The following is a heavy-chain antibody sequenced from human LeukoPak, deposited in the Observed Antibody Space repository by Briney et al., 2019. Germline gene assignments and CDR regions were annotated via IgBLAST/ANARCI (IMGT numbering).Heavy chain of an antibody. Sequence: GGSLRLSCAASGFTFDDYAMHWVRQAPGKGLEWVSGIIWNSGTIGYADSVKGRFTISRDNAKNSLYLQMNSLRPEDTALYYCAKGVGAYIPLYFDYWGQGALVTVSP. J-gene: IGHJ4*02. V-gene: IGHV3-9*01. CDR2: IIWNSGTI. CDR1: GFTFDDYA. D-gene: IGHD1-26*01. CDR3: AKGVGAYIPLYFDY.